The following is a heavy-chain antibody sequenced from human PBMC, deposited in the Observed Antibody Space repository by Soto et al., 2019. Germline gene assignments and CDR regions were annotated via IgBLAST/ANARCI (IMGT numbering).Heavy chain of an antibody. CDR1: GFTFSSYG. D-gene: IGHD1-20*01. CDR3: VKPDNWNDGHQFSFDY. V-gene: IGHV3-30*18. J-gene: IGHJ4*02. CDR2: ISYDGSNK. Sequence: PGGSLRLSCAASGFTFSSYGMHWVRQAPGKGLEWVAVISYDGSNKYYADSVKGRFTISRDNSKNTLYLQMNSLRAEDTAVYYCVKPDNWNDGHQFSFDYWGEGTLVTVSS.